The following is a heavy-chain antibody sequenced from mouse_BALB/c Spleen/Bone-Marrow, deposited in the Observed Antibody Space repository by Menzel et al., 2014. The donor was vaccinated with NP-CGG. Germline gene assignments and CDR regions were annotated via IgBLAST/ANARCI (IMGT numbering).Heavy chain of an antibody. J-gene: IGHJ3*01. CDR3: ARQKHYYGYPFVY. D-gene: IGHD1-2*01. CDR1: GFDFSRYW. CDR2: INPDTSTI. V-gene: IGHV4-1*02. Sequence: EVKVEESGGGLVQPGGSLKLSCAASGFDFSRYWMSWVRQAPGKGLEWIGEINPDTSTINYTPSLKDKFIISRDNAKNTLYLQMSKVRSEDTALYYCARQKHYYGYPFVYWGQGTLVTVSA.